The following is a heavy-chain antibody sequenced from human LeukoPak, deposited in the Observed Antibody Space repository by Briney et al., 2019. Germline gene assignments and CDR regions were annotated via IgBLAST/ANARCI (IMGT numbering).Heavy chain of an antibody. V-gene: IGHV3-23*01. Sequence: GGPLRLSCAASGFTFSSYAMSWVRQAPGKGLEWVSAISGSGGSTYYADSVKGRFTISRDNSKNTLYLQMNSLRAEDTAVYYCAKVRGEYYDFWSGYYPGDYWGQGTLVTVSS. CDR1: GFTFSSYA. J-gene: IGHJ4*02. CDR2: ISGSGGST. D-gene: IGHD3-3*01. CDR3: AKVRGEYYDFWSGYYPGDY.